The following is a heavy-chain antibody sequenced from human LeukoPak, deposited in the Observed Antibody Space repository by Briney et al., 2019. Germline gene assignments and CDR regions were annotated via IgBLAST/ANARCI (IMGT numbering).Heavy chain of an antibody. D-gene: IGHD3-22*01. CDR1: GFTFSSYS. V-gene: IGHV3-30*03. J-gene: IGHJ4*02. CDR3: ARDGRNYYDRSGYYSALAY. CDR2: ISYDGSNK. Sequence: GGSLRLSCAASGFTFSSYSMNWVRQAPGRGLEWVAVISYDGSNKYYADSVKGRFTISRDNSKNTLYLQMNSLRADDTAVYYCARDGRNYYDRSGYYSALAYWGQGTLVTVSS.